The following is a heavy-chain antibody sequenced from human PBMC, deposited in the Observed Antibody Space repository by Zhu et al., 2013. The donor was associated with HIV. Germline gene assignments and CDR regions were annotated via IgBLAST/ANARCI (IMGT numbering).Heavy chain of an antibody. D-gene: IGHD2-2*01. V-gene: IGHV1-69*06. CDR1: GATFGAYA. CDR2: IIPVFGSA. CDR3: ARGRTHSTFYVRFDP. Sequence: QVQLVQSGAEVKKPGSSVKVSCKASGATFGAYAINWVRQAPGQGLEWMGGIIPVFGSANYAQTFQGRLTLTADKSSSTAYMELNNLTSEDTAFYTCARGRTHSTFYVRFDPWGQGTLVTVSS. J-gene: IGHJ5*02.